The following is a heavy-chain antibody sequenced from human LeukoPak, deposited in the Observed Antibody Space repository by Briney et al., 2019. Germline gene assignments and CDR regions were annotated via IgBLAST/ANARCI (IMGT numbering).Heavy chain of an antibody. J-gene: IGHJ6*03. D-gene: IGHD3-3*01. CDR3: ARQPDYDFWSGYPYYMDV. Sequence: SETLSLTCTVSGGSISSSSYYWGWIRQPPGRGLEWIGSIYYSGSTYYNPSLKSRVTISVDTSKNQFSLKLSSVTAADTAVYYCARQPDYDFWSGYPYYMDVWGKGTTVTVSS. CDR2: IYYSGST. CDR1: GGSISSSSYY. V-gene: IGHV4-39*01.